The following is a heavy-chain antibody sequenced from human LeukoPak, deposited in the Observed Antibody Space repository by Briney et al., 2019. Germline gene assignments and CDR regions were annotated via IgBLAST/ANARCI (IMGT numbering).Heavy chain of an antibody. CDR3: VKDLTGTWSFDY. D-gene: IGHD3-9*01. CDR1: GFTFSNHF. V-gene: IGHV3-64D*06. J-gene: IGHJ4*02. CDR2: IGPNGAST. Sequence: GGSLRLSCSTSGFTFSNHFMHWVRQAPGKGLEYVSSIGPNGASTLYADAVKGRFTISRDNSKNALYLQLTSLRLEDTALYYCVKDLTGTWSFDYWGQGTLVTVSS.